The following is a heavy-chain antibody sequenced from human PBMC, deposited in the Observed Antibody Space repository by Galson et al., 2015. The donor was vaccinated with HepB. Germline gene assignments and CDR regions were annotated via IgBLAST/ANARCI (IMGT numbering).Heavy chain of an antibody. CDR3: ARTFYFDY. Sequence: SLRLSCAASGFTFSPYAMHWVRQAPGKGLEWVALVSSDESNKYYADSVRGRFTISRDNSRNTVYLQMNSLRAEDTAVYYCARTFYFDYWGQGTLVTVSS. CDR2: VSSDESNK. V-gene: IGHV3-30*04. CDR1: GFTFSPYA. J-gene: IGHJ4*02.